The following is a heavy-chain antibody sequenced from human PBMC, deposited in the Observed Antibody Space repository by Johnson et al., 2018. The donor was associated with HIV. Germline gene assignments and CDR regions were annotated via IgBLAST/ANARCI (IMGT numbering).Heavy chain of an antibody. CDR3: ARDFGLEWELDGAFDI. J-gene: IGHJ3*02. CDR2: FYRNGGSA. CDR1: DFTFSSYG. V-gene: IGHV3-20*04. D-gene: IGHD1-26*01. Sequence: VQLVESGGGVVQPGGSLRLSCAASDFTFSSYGMHWVRQAPGKGLEWVSGFYRNGGSAGYAASVKGRFTISRDNAKNSLYLQMNSLRAEDTALYYCARDFGLEWELDGAFDIWGQGTMVIVSS.